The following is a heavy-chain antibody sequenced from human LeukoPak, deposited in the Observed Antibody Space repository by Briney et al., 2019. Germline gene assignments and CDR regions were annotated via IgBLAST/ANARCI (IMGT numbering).Heavy chain of an antibody. CDR1: GFTFSSYG. CDR3: AKGRGAAAADGMDA. J-gene: IGHJ6*02. Sequence: GGSLRLSCAASGFTFSSYGMHWVRQAPGKGLEWVSSLSGSGSSTHYADSVKGRFTISRDNSKNTLYLQMNSLRAEDTAVYYCAKGRGAAAADGMDAWGQGTTVTVPS. D-gene: IGHD6-25*01. CDR2: LSGSGSST. V-gene: IGHV3-23*01.